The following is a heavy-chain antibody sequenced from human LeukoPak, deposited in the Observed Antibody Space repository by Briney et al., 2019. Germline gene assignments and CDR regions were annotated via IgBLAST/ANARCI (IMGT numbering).Heavy chain of an antibody. CDR1: GFTFSSYG. CDR3: ARDGIATDYYFDY. D-gene: IGHD6-13*01. V-gene: IGHV3-33*01. Sequence: GRSLRLSCAASGFTFSSYGMHWVRQAPGKGLGWVAVIWYDGSNKYYADSVKGRFTISRDNSKNTLYLQMNSLRAEDTAVYYCARDGIATDYYFDYWGQGTLVTVSS. CDR2: IWYDGSNK. J-gene: IGHJ4*02.